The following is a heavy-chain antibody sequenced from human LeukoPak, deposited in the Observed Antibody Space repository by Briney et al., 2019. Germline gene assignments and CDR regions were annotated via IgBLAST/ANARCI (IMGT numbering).Heavy chain of an antibody. D-gene: IGHD1-1*01. J-gene: IGHJ4*02. CDR2: IGIDSGNT. V-gene: IGHV3-48*04. CDR3: ARDHNYAFDN. Sequence: RGSLRLSCTASGFPFSDYSMNWVRQAPGKGLEWISYIGIDSGNTKYADSVRGRFTISADSAKNSLYLQMNSLRVEDTAVYYCARDHNYAFDNWGQGTLVSVSS. CDR1: GFPFSDYS.